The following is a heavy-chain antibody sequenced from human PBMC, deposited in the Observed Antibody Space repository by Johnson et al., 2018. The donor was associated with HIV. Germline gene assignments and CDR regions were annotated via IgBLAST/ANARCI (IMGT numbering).Heavy chain of an antibody. Sequence: VQLVESGGGLVQPGGSLRLSCAASGFTFSSYWMSWVRQAPGKGLEWVANIKQDGSVQSYVDSVKGRCTIPRDNAKNSRYPQMNSLRAEDTAVYYWARDQADSSSSEIWGQGTMVTVSS. CDR3: ARDQADSSSSEI. CDR1: GFTFSSYW. J-gene: IGHJ3*02. D-gene: IGHD6-6*01. V-gene: IGHV3-7*01. CDR2: IKQDGSVQ.